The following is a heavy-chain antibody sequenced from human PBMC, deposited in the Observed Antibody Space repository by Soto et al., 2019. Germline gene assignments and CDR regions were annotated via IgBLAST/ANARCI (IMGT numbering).Heavy chain of an antibody. Sequence: QITLKESGPTLVKPTQTLTLTCTFSGFSLSTSGVGVGWIRQPPGKALEWLALIYWNDDKRYSPSLKSRLTITKDTSKNQVVLTMTNMDPVDTATYYCAHKRLSIADYDILTGPNWFDPWGQGTLVTVSS. J-gene: IGHJ5*02. V-gene: IGHV2-5*01. D-gene: IGHD3-9*01. CDR1: GFSLSTSGVG. CDR3: AHKRLSIADYDILTGPNWFDP. CDR2: IYWNDDK.